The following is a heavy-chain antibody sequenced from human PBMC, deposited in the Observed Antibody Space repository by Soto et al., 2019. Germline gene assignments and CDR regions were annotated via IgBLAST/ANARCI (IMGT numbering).Heavy chain of an antibody. CDR3: ARFEQLVLH. D-gene: IGHD6-13*01. V-gene: IGHV1-69*06. CDR1: GVTFSNFA. Sequence: QVQLVQSGAEVKKPGSSVKVSCAASGVTFSNFAISWVRQAPGQGLEWMGGFIPTFGTLNYAQRVQGRLTISADKSTSTAYMELSRLRSEDTAVYYCARFEQLVLHWGQGTLVTVSS. CDR2: FIPTFGTL. J-gene: IGHJ1*01.